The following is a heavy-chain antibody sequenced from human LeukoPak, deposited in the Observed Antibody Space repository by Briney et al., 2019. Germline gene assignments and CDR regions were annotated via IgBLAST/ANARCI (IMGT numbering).Heavy chain of an antibody. Sequence: PSETLSLTCTVSGGSISSYYWSWIRQPPGKGLEWIGYIYYSGSTNYNPSLKSRVTISVDTSKNQFSLKLSSVTAADTAVYYCASVYGSGPFDFWGQGTLVTVSS. V-gene: IGHV4-59*01. D-gene: IGHD3-10*01. CDR3: ASVYGSGPFDF. CDR1: GGSISSYY. CDR2: IYYSGST. J-gene: IGHJ4*02.